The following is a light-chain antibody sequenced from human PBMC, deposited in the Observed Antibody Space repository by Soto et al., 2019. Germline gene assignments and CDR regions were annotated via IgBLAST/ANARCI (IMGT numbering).Light chain of an antibody. CDR1: QSISSW. J-gene: IGKJ5*01. Sequence: DIHMTQSPSTLSTSVGDRVTITCRASQSISSWLAWYQQKPGKAPKLLIYDASSLESGVPSRFSGSGSGTDFTLTISCLQSEDFATYYCQQYYSYRITFGQGTRLEI. CDR2: DAS. V-gene: IGKV1-5*01. CDR3: QQYYSYRIT.